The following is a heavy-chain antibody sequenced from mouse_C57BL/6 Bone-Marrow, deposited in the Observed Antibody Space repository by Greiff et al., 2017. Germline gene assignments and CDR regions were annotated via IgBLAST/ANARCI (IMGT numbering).Heavy chain of an antibody. CDR1: GYTFTNYW. CDR2: IYPGGGYT. J-gene: IGHJ2*01. CDR3: QTAYFDY. V-gene: IGHV1-63*01. D-gene: IGHD3-2*01. Sequence: VQGVESGAELVRPGTSVKMSCKASGYTFTNYWIGWAKQRPGHGLEWIGDIYPGGGYTNYNEKFKGKATLTADKSSSTAYMQFSSLTSEDSALPPGQTAYFDYWGQGTTLTVSS.